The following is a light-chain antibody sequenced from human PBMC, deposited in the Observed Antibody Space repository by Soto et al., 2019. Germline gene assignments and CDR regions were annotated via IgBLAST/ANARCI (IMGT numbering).Light chain of an antibody. CDR2: GAS. Sequence: EIVLTKSPGTLSLSHGERATLSCRASQSVSSSYLAWYQQKPGQAPRLLIYGASSRATGIPDRFSGTGSGTDFTLTTSRLETEDFAVYYCQQYNNWPPWTFGQGTKVDIK. CDR1: QSVSSSY. V-gene: IGKV3-20*01. J-gene: IGKJ1*01. CDR3: QQYNNWPPWT.